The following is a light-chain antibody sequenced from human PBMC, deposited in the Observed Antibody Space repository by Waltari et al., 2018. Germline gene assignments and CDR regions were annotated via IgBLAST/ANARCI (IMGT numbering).Light chain of an antibody. Sequence: QSALTQPASVSGSPGQSITISCPGSSSDVGVYNYVPWYQQHPGKAPKLLIYEVSYRPSGVSYRFSGSKSGNTASLTISGLQAEDEADYYCSSYTTSSTRVVFGGGTTVTVL. CDR3: SSYTTSSTRVV. J-gene: IGLJ2*01. V-gene: IGLV2-14*01. CDR1: SSDVGVYNY. CDR2: EVS.